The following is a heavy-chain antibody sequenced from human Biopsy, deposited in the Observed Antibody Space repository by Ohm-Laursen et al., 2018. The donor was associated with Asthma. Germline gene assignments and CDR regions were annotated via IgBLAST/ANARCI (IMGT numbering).Heavy chain of an antibody. CDR1: GDRLNDFS. CDR2: DDHEEGGT. J-gene: IGHJ4*02. CDR3: ASDFPKDYVRYNFQF. Sequence: GSVKGSCKNFGDRLNDFSMHWGRQAPGQGVEWRGGDDHEEGGTMNARRFQGRVTMTEDTSTDTAYMELSSLSSDDTAVYYCASDFPKDYVRYNFQFWGQGTLATVSS. V-gene: IGHV1-24*01. D-gene: IGHD4-17*01.